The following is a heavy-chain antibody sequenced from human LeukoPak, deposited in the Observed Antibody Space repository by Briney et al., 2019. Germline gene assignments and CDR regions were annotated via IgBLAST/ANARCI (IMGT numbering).Heavy chain of an antibody. CDR2: IYYSGST. V-gene: IGHV4-59*01. CDR3: ARAVTSLDAFNL. Sequence: SETLSLTCTVSGGSISDYHWSWIRQPPGKGLEWIGYIYYSGSTSYNPSLKSRSTISLDTSKNQFSLKLNSVTAADTAVYYCARAVTSLDAFNLWGQGTMVTVSS. J-gene: IGHJ3*01. CDR1: GGSISDYH. D-gene: IGHD5-18*01.